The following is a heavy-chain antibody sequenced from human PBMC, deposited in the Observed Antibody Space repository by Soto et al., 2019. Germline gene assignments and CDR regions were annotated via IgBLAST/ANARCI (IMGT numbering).Heavy chain of an antibody. J-gene: IGHJ4*02. CDR1: GYTFTENF. V-gene: IGHV1-46*01. CDR3: ARDRPPYKILAS. CDR2: INPSGVRT. Sequence: ASVKVSCKASGYTFTENFIHWVRQVPGQGLEWMGIINPSGVRTDYAKQFQGRVTLTRDTSTSTVYMALGSLKSDDTAVYFCARDRPPYKILASWGQGTLVTVSS. D-gene: IGHD1-1*01.